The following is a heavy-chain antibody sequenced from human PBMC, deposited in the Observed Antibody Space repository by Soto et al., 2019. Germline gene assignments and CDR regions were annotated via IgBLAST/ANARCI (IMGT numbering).Heavy chain of an antibody. CDR2: IYSGGST. Sequence: GGSLRVSCAASGFTVSSNYMSWVRQAPGKGLEWVSVIYSGGSTYYADSVKGRFTISRDNSKNTLYLQMNSLRAEDTAVYYCARVGIDYDSSGYYDYWGQGTLVTVSS. J-gene: IGHJ4*02. CDR1: GFTVSSNY. V-gene: IGHV3-53*01. D-gene: IGHD3-22*01. CDR3: ARVGIDYDSSGYYDY.